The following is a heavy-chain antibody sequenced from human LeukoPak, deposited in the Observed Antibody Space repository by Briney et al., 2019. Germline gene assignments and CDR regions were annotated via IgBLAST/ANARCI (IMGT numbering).Heavy chain of an antibody. CDR1: GGSFSGYY. V-gene: IGHV4-34*01. CDR2: INHSGST. CDR3: ARPFYNYGDYVY. J-gene: IGHJ4*02. Sequence: SETLSLTCAVYGGSFSGYYWSWIRQPPGKGLEWIGEINHSGSTNYNPSLKSRVTISVDTSKNQFSLKLSSVTAADTAVYYCARPFYNYGDYVYWGQGTLVTVSS. D-gene: IGHD4-17*01.